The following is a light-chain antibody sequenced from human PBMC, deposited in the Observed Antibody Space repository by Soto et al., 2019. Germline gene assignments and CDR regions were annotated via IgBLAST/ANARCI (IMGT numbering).Light chain of an antibody. J-gene: IGLJ1*01. CDR1: SANIGTGYD. CDR2: GNN. Sequence: VLTQPPSVSGAPGQRVTISCTGGSANIGTGYDVHWYQQVPGTAPKLLIYGNNNRPSGIPDRFSGSKSDTSASLAIAGLQAEDEADYYCQSYDSGLSTYVFGAGTKVTVL. V-gene: IGLV1-40*01. CDR3: QSYDSGLSTYV.